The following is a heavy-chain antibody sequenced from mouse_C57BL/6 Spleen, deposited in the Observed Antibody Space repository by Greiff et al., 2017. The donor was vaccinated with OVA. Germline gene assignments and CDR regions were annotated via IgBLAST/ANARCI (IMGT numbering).Heavy chain of an antibody. CDR1: GYTFTSYW. CDR2: IYPGSGST. D-gene: IGHD3-2*02. V-gene: IGHV1-55*01. CDR3: ATHTAQPFDD. Sequence: QVQLKQPGAELVKPGASVTMSCKASGYTFTSYWITWVKQRPGQGLEWIGEIYPGSGSTTYNEKFKSKATLPVDTSSSTDSMQHSSRRAGDSAVYYSATHTAQPFDDWGQGTTLTVSA. J-gene: IGHJ2*01.